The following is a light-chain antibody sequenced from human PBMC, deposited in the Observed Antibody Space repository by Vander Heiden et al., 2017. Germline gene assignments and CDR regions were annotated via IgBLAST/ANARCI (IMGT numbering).Light chain of an antibody. V-gene: IGKV3-20*01. Sequence: EIVLTQSPGTLPLSPGERATLSCRASQSVSSSYVAWYQQKPGQAPRLLIYGASSRATGIPDRFSGSGSGTDFTLTISRLEPEDIAVYYCQQEGSSPQPFGQGTKVEIK. CDR3: QQEGSSPQP. CDR2: GAS. J-gene: IGKJ1*01. CDR1: QSVSSSY.